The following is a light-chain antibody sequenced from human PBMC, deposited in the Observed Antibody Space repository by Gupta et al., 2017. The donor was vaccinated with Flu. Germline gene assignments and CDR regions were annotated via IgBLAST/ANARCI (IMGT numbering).Light chain of an antibody. CDR2: KDT. V-gene: IGLV3-25*03. CDR3: QAADSSDRWV. Sequence: SGLTQPPSMSVSPGQTGEITCSGDVLSDAYSYWYQQKTGQDPVLVMQKDTVRPAGIPERFSGSTSATEVTLTIIGVQAEDEADYYCQAADSSDRWVFGGGTRLTVL. CDR1: VLSDAY. J-gene: IGLJ3*02.